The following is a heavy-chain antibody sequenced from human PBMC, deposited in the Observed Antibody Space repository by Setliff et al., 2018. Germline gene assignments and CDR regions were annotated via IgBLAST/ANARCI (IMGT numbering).Heavy chain of an antibody. CDR1: DGSLSTYY. CDR2: VYYSGTA. CDR3: ARGGTFRYFDF. Sequence: PSETLSLTCTVSDGSLSTYYWSWIRQPPGKGLEFIGYVYYSGTANYSPSLRSRLTISVDTSKNQFSLKLRSVTAADTAVYYCARGGTFRYFDFWGQGAPVTRLL. V-gene: IGHV4-59*01. J-gene: IGHJ4*02. D-gene: IGHD5-12*01.